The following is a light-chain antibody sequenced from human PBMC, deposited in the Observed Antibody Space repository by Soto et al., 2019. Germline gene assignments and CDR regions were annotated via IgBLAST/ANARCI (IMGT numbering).Light chain of an antibody. CDR1: PSVSSSY. V-gene: IGKV3-20*01. CDR3: QQYGSSPGLT. CDR2: GAS. J-gene: IGKJ4*01. Sequence: EIVLTQSPGTLSLSPGERATLSCRASPSVSSSYLAWYQQKPGQAPRLLIYGASRRATGIADRFSGSGSGTDFTLTISRLEPEDFAVYYCQQYGSSPGLTFGGGTKVEIK.